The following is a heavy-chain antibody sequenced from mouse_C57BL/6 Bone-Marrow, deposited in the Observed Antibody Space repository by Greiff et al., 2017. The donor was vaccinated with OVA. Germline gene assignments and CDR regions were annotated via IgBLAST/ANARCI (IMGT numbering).Heavy chain of an antibody. D-gene: IGHD1-1*01. V-gene: IGHV1-72*01. CDR3: ARGDTTVVRYFDV. Sequence: QVQLQQPGAELVKPGASVKLSCKASGCTFTSYWMHWVKQRPGRGLEWIGRIDPNSGGTKYNEKFKSKATLTVDKPSSTAYMHLSSLTSEDAAVYDCARGDTTVVRYFDVWGTGTTVTVSS. CDR1: GCTFTSYW. CDR2: IDPNSGGT. J-gene: IGHJ1*03.